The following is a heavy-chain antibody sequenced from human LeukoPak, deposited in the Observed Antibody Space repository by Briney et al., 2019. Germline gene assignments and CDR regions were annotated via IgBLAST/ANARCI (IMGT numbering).Heavy chain of an antibody. V-gene: IGHV3-23*01. CDR1: GFTFSSHG. CDR2: ISGSGGRT. J-gene: IGHJ4*02. CDR3: AKVDDWLRFEH. D-gene: IGHD5-12*01. Sequence: PGGSLRLSCAASGFTFSSHGMNWVRQAPGKGLEWVSNISGSGGRTYYADSVKGRFTISRDNSNHMLYLQMNSLIAEDTAIYYCAKVDDWLRFEHWGRGTPVSVSS.